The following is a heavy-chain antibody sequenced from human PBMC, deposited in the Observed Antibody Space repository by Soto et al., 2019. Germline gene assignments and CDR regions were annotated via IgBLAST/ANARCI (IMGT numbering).Heavy chain of an antibody. V-gene: IGHV3-30*18. Sequence: QVQLVESGGGVVQPGRSLRLSCVASGFTFTNYAMHWVRQAPGKGLEWVAVISYDENNKYYADSVKGRFTISRDNSKNTVYLQMGSLRAEDTAVYYCAKKAGRGVYTTMVVIFDHWGQGTRVTVSS. CDR3: AKKAGRGVYTTMVVIFDH. J-gene: IGHJ4*02. CDR1: GFTFTNYA. CDR2: ISYDENNK. D-gene: IGHD5-18*01.